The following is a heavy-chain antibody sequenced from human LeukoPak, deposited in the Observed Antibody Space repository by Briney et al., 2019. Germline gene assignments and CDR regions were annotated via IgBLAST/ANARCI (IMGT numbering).Heavy chain of an antibody. CDR3: ARDILTGSFDY. D-gene: IGHD3-9*01. J-gene: IGHJ4*02. CDR2: IYYSGST. Sequence: PSETLSLTCTVSGGSISDYYWSWIRQPPGKGLEWIGYIYYSGSTNYNPSLKSRVTISVDTSKNQFSLKLSSVTAADTAVYYCARDILTGSFDYWGQGTLVTVSS. CDR1: GGSISDYY. V-gene: IGHV4-59*01.